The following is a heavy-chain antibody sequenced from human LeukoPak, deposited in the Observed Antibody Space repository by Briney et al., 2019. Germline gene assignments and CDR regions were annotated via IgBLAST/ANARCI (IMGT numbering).Heavy chain of an antibody. Sequence: GSLRLSCAASGFRFTSHWMHWVRQAPGKGLVWVSRVNSDGSSTIYADSVKGRFTISRDNAKNTVFLQMNSLRDGDTAVYYCTRGGSPPEALGDTFDIWGQGTVVTVSS. CDR3: TRGGSPPEALGDTFDI. J-gene: IGHJ3*02. D-gene: IGHD1-26*01. V-gene: IGHV3-74*01. CDR1: GFRFTSHW. CDR2: VNSDGSST.